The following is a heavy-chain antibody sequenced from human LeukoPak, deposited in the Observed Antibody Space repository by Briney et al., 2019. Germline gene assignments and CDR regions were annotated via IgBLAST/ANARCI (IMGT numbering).Heavy chain of an antibody. J-gene: IGHJ3*02. CDR1: GGSFSSYY. V-gene: IGHV4-34*01. Sequence: PSETLSLTCAVYGGSFSSYYWSWIRQPPGKGLEWIGEINHSGSTNYNPSLKSRVTISVDTSKNQFSLKLSSVTAADTAVYYCARLAVCGGSCSAFDIWGQGTMVTVSS. CDR2: INHSGST. D-gene: IGHD2-15*01. CDR3: ARLAVCGGSCSAFDI.